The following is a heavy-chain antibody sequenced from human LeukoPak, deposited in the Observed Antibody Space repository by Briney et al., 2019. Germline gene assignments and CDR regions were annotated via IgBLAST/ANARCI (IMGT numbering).Heavy chain of an antibody. J-gene: IGHJ4*02. V-gene: IGHV4-59*01. CDR3: AKNSGYDPRYFDY. Sequence: SETLSLTCTVSGGSISSYYWSWIRQPPGKGLEWIGYIYYSGSTNYNPSLKSRVTISVDTSKNQFSLKLSSVTAADTAVYYCAKNSGYDPRYFDYWGQGTLVTVSS. D-gene: IGHD5-12*01. CDR1: GGSISSYY. CDR2: IYYSGST.